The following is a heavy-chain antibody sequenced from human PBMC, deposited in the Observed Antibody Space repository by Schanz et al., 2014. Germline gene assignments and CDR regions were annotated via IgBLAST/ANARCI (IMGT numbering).Heavy chain of an antibody. D-gene: IGHD3-10*01. V-gene: IGHV3-74*02. CDR2: INSDGSSA. CDR3: ARGGAGSVLFFFDY. Sequence: VHLVESGGGFVQPGGSLRLSCAASGFTFSSYWMHWVRQAPGKGLVWISRINSDGSSASYADSVKGRFTISRDNARNSLYLQMNSLRAEDTAVYFCARGGAGSVLFFFDYWGQGTLVTVSS. CDR1: GFTFSSYW. J-gene: IGHJ4*02.